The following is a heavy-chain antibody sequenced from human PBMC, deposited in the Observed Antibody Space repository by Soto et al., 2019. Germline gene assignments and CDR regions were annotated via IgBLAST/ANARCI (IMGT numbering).Heavy chain of an antibody. CDR3: TRVHMVAVPAASPWFDP. V-gene: IGHV3-7*04. Sequence: EVQLVQSGGGLVQPGGSLTLSCAASGFTFSSHWMSWFRRAPGKGLEWVANIKSDGSEKYYADSVKGRFTVSRDNAQKSVFLQMNSLRAEDTAVYYCTRVHMVAVPAASPWFDPWGQGTRVTVSS. D-gene: IGHD2-2*01. CDR2: IKSDGSEK. J-gene: IGHJ5*02. CDR1: GFTFSSHW.